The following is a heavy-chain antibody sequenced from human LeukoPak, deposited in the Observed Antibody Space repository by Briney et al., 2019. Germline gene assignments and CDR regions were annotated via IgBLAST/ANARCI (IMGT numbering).Heavy chain of an antibody. CDR3: ARDDCSGGSCYSLFDY. CDR1: GYTFTSYG. CDR2: ISAYNGNT. D-gene: IGHD2-15*01. V-gene: IGHV1-18*01. J-gene: IGHJ4*02. Sequence: ASVRVSCKASGYTFTSYGISWVRQAPGQGLEWMGWISAYNGNTNYAQKLQGRVTITADESTSTAYMELSSLRSEDTAVYYCARDDCSGGSCYSLFDYWGQGTLVTVSS.